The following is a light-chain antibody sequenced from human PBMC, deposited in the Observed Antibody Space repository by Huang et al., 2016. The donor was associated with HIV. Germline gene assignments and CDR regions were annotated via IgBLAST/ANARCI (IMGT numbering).Light chain of an antibody. CDR3: QQYTSSPPRYT. CDR1: QSVSSSH. Sequence: EIVLTQSPGTLSLSPGERATLSCRASQSVSSSHLAWYQQKPGQAPRLLSYGASSRAAGIPDRFSGSGSGTDFTLTISRLEPEDFAVYYCQQYTSSPPRYTFGQGTKLEIK. CDR2: GAS. J-gene: IGKJ2*01. V-gene: IGKV3-20*01.